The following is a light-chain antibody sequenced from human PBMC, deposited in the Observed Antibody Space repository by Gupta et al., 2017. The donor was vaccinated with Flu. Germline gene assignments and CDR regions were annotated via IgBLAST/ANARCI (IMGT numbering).Light chain of an antibody. CDR1: NIGSKN. Sequence: SYELTQPLSVSVALGQTARITCGGNNIGSKNVHWYQQKPGQAPVLVIYRDSNRPSGIPERFSGSDSGKTANLTISRAQAGDEADYYCQEWDSSTGVCGGGTKLTV. CDR3: QEWDSSTGV. CDR2: RDS. J-gene: IGLJ3*02. V-gene: IGLV3-9*01.